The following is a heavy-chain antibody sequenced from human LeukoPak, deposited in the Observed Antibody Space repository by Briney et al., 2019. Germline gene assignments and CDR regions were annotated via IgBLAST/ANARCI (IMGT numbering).Heavy chain of an antibody. D-gene: IGHD3-22*01. CDR3: ASAHYYPLRLDY. CDR2: ISDTGST. CDR1: GGSITSYY. Sequence: SETLSLTCSVSGGSITSYYWSWIRQPPGKGLEWMRYISDTGSTNQNPSLKSRVTISVDTSKNQFSLKLSSVTAADTAVYYCASAHYYPLRLDYWGQGTLVTVSS. V-gene: IGHV4-59*01. J-gene: IGHJ4*02.